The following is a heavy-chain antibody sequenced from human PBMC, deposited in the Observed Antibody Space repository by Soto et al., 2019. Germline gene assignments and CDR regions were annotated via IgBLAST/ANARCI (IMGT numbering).Heavy chain of an antibody. CDR3: ARRGYSNSWHFDY. J-gene: IGHJ4*02. CDR1: GGSISSYY. V-gene: IGHV4-59*08. Sequence: SETLSLTCTVSGGSISSYYWSWIRQPPRKGLEWIGYIHYTGSSNYNPSLKSRVSISVDTSKNQLSLKLSSVTAADTAVYYCARRGYSNSWHFDYWGQGTLVTVSS. CDR2: IHYTGSS. D-gene: IGHD6-13*01.